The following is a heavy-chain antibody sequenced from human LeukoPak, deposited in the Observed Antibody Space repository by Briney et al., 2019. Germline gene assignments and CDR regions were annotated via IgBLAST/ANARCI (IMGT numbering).Heavy chain of an antibody. CDR1: GYSFTSYW. D-gene: IGHD4-17*01. CDR3: ARLNGDYESRYFYYFGMDV. V-gene: IGHV5-51*01. J-gene: IGHJ6*02. Sequence: GESLKISCKGTGYSFTSYWIGWVRQMPGKGLEWKGIIYPGDSDTRYSPSFQGQVTISADKSISTAYLQWSSLKASDTAMYYCARLNGDYESRYFYYFGMDVWGQGTTVTVSS. CDR2: IYPGDSDT.